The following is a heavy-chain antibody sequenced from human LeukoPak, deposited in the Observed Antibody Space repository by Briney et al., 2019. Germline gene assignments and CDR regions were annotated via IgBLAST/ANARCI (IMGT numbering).Heavy chain of an antibody. D-gene: IGHD2-2*01. CDR3: ARGDCSSTICYSPMDV. CDR1: GGSISSYY. J-gene: IGHJ6*03. V-gene: IGHV4-59*08. CDR2: IYYSGST. Sequence: SETLSLTCTVSGGSISSYYWSWIRQPPGKGLEWIGYIYYSGSTNYNPSLKSRVTISVDTSQNQFSLKVNSVTAADTAVYYCARGDCSSTICYSPMDVWGKGTTVTVSS.